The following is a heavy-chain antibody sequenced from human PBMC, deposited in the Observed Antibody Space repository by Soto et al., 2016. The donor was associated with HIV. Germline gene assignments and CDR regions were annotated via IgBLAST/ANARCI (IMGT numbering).Heavy chain of an antibody. CDR2: ISGSGDNT. J-gene: IGHJ3*02. CDR1: GFTFSSYA. Sequence: EVQLLESGGDLVQPGGPVRLSCPASGFTFSSYAMSWVRQTPGTGLEWVSSISGSGDNTYYADSVKGRFTISRDNSKNTLYLQMHILRAEDTAVYYCAKAYNWNDWSDAFDIWGQGTMGQRL. CDR3: AKAYNWNDWSDAFDI. D-gene: IGHD1-20*01. V-gene: IGHV3-23*01.